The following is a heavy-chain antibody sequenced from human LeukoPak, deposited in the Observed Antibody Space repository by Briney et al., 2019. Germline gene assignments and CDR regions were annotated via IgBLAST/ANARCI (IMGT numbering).Heavy chain of an antibody. Sequence: SVKVSCKASGGTFSRYAISWVRQTPGQGLEWMGVIIPIFGTANYAQKFQGRVTITADESTSTAYMELSSLRSEDTAVYYCATSQNETRYSSGWSYYFDYWGQGTLVTVSS. CDR3: ATSQNETRYSSGWSYYFDY. J-gene: IGHJ4*01. D-gene: IGHD6-19*01. CDR2: IIPIFGTA. CDR1: GGTFSRYA. V-gene: IGHV1-69*01.